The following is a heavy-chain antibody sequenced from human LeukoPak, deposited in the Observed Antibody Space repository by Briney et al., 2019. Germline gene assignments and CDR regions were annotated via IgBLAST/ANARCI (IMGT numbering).Heavy chain of an antibody. D-gene: IGHD6-13*01. CDR1: GDSISNYY. Sequence: SETLSLTCTVSGDSISNYYWIWLRQPPGKGLEWVGYIYYSGRTAYNPSLKSRVTISVDTSKNQFSLKMTSVTAADTAVYYCARGEGTLIAAGTIDSWGQGTLVTVSS. CDR2: IYYSGRT. J-gene: IGHJ4*02. CDR3: ARGEGTLIAAGTIDS. V-gene: IGHV4-59*01.